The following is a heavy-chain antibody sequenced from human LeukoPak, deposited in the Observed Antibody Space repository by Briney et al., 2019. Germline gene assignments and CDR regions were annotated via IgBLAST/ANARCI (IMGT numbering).Heavy chain of an antibody. D-gene: IGHD3-22*01. V-gene: IGHV4-59*11. CDR3: ARSRYATSSYYSV. CDR2: ISDSGSA. Sequence: ASETLSLTCSVSGVSITHHFWSWIRQSPGKGLEWIGYISDSGSATYSPSLKSRVTISLEITKKQFSLNLSSLTPADTAVLFCARSRYATSSYYSVWGPGTLVTVSS. CDR1: GVSITHHF. J-gene: IGHJ4*02.